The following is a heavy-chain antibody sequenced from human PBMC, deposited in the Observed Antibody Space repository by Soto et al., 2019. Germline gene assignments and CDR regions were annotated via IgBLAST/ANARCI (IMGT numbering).Heavy chain of an antibody. CDR2: INHSGTT. CDR3: ARNDDIWQGNFDN. D-gene: IGHD3-9*01. CDR1: GGSLTTGGFY. Sequence: QVQLQESGPRLVKPSQTLSLTCTVSGGSLTTGGFYWTWIRQRPGMRLEWIGYINHSGTTYYNPSLKSRVTLGVETSGNQFSRKVTSVAAADTAVYYCARNDDIWQGNFDNWGQGTLVTVSS. J-gene: IGHJ4*02. V-gene: IGHV4-31*03.